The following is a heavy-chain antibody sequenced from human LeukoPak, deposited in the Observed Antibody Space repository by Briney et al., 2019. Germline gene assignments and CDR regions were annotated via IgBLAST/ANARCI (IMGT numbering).Heavy chain of an antibody. CDR3: ARARVGNTISFDL. J-gene: IGHJ4*02. CDR2: INHSGST. Sequence: SETLSLTCAVYGGSFSGYYWSWIRQPPGKGLEWIGEINHSGSTNYNPSLKSRVTISVDTSKNQFSLKLSSVTAADTAAYYCARARVGNTISFDLWGQGTLVTVSS. V-gene: IGHV4-34*01. CDR1: GGSFSGYY. D-gene: IGHD1-26*01.